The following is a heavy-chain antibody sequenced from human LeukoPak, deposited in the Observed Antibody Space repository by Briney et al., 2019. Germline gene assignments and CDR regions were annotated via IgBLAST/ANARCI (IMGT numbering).Heavy chain of an antibody. D-gene: IGHD3-10*01. CDR3: ASPDTDYGSVDY. CDR2: IYYSGST. J-gene: IGHJ4*02. V-gene: IGHV4-39*01. Sequence: SETLSLTCTVSGGSISSSSYYWGWIRQPPGKGLGWIGSIYYSGSTYYNPSLKSRVTISVDTSKNQFSLKLSSVTAADTAVYYCASPDTDYGSVDYWGQGTLVTVSS. CDR1: GGSISSSSYY.